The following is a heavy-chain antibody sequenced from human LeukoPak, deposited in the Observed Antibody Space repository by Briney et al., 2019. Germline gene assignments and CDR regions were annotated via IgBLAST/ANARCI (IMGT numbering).Heavy chain of an antibody. CDR3: ARHGNYGDDGDLGY. D-gene: IGHD4-17*01. Sequence: GGSLKISCKGSGYRFSTSWIGWVRQMPGKGLEWMGIIYPGDSDTTYSPSFQGQVTISADKSISTAYLQWSSLKASDTAMYYCARHGNYGDDGDLGYWGQGTLVTVSS. J-gene: IGHJ4*02. CDR1: GYRFSTSW. CDR2: IYPGDSDT. V-gene: IGHV5-51*01.